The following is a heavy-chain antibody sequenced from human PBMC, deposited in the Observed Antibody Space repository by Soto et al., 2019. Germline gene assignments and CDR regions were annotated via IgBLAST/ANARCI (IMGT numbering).Heavy chain of an antibody. CDR1: GFTYSTYC. J-gene: IGHJ4*02. CDR2: IKQDGSEK. CDR3: ARAAVVGVYYFDY. Sequence: PGGSLRLSCVVSGFTYSTYCMSWVRQAPGKGLEWVARIKQDGSEKYYVDSLKGRFTISRDNAKNSLYLQMDSLRADDTAVYYCARAAVVGVYYFDYWGQGTLVTVPS. V-gene: IGHV3-7*04. D-gene: IGHD6-19*01.